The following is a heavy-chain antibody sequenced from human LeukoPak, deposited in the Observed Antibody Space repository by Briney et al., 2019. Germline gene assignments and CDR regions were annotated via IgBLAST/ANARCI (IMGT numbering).Heavy chain of an antibody. V-gene: IGHV1-8*01. J-gene: IGHJ5*02. CDR3: ARSSSSGWYGWFDP. Sequence: GASVKVSCKASGYTFGSYDINWVRQATGQGLEWMGWMNPNSGNTGYAQKFQGRVTMTRNTSISTAYMELSSLRSEDTAVYYCARSSSSGWYGWFDPWGQGTLVTVSS. CDR1: GYTFGSYD. CDR2: MNPNSGNT. D-gene: IGHD6-19*01.